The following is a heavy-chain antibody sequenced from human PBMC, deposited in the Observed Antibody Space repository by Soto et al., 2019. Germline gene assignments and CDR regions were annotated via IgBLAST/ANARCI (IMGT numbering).Heavy chain of an antibody. CDR2: INHSGST. J-gene: IGHJ3*02. D-gene: IGHD3-3*01. V-gene: IGHV4-34*01. Sequence: QVQLQQWGAGLLKPSETLSLTCAVYGGSFSGYYWSWIRQPPGKGLEWIGEINHSGSTNYNPSLKSQVTIAVDTSKNQFSLKLSSVTAADTAVYYCASQFTFWAFDIWGQGTMVTVSS. CDR3: ASQFTFWAFDI. CDR1: GGSFSGYY.